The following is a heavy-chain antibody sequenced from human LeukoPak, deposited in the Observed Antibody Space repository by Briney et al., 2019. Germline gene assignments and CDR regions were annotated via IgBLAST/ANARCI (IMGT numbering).Heavy chain of an antibody. D-gene: IGHD1-26*01. CDR2: INSDGSST. CDR1: GFTFSSYW. V-gene: IGHV3-74*01. CDR3: AREGGVGSKNY. Sequence: GGSLRLSCAASGFTFSSYWMHWVRHAPGKGRVGGSRINSDGSSTSYADSVKGRFTISRDNAKNTLYLQMNSLRAEDTAVYYCAREGGVGSKNYWGQGTLVTVSS. J-gene: IGHJ4*02.